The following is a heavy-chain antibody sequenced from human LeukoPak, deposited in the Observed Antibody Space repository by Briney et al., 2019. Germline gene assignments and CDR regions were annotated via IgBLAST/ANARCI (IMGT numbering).Heavy chain of an antibody. V-gene: IGHV3-23*01. Sequence: PGGSLRLSCAASGFTFSSYAMSWVRQAPGKGLEWVSAISGSGGSTYYADSVKGRFTISRDNSKNTLYLQMNSLRAEDTAVYYCAKDPLNYDYVWGSSRHLDYWGQGTLVTVSS. J-gene: IGHJ4*02. CDR2: ISGSGGST. CDR1: GFTFSSYA. D-gene: IGHD3-16*01. CDR3: AKDPLNYDYVWGSSRHLDY.